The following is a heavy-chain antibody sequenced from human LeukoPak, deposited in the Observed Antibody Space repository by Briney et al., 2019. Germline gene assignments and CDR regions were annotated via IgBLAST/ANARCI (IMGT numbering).Heavy chain of an antibody. J-gene: IGHJ6*04. CDR2: VGAISTYI. D-gene: IGHD3-10*02. Sequence: GGSLRLSCGASGFAFSTYSVNWVRQAPGKGLEWVSSVGAISTYIYYADSVKGRFTISRDNAKNSLYLQMNSLRAEDTAVYYCAELGITMIGGVWGKGTTVTISS. CDR3: AELGITMIGGV. CDR1: GFAFSTYS. V-gene: IGHV3-21*01.